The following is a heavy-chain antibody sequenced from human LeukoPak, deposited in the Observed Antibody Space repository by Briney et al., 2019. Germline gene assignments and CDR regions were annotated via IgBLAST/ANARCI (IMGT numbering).Heavy chain of an antibody. V-gene: IGHV3-30-3*01. CDR3: ARDSYLDY. CDR1: GFTFSSYA. J-gene: IGHJ4*02. Sequence: PGGSLRLSCAASGFTFSSYAMHWVRQAPGKGLEWVAVISYDGSNKYYADSVMGRFTISRDNSKNTLYLQMNSLRAEDTAVYYCARDSYLDYWGQGTLVTVSS. CDR2: ISYDGSNK.